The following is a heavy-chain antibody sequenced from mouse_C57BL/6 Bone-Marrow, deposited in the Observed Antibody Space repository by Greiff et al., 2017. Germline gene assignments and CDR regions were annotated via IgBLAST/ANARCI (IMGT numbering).Heavy chain of an antibody. J-gene: IGHJ4*01. CDR3: ARNPDYYGSRGY. Sequence: VKVVESGAELMKPGASVKLSCKATGYTFTGYWIEWVKQRPGHGLEWIGKILPGSGSTNYNEKFKGKATFTADTSSNTAYMQRSSLTAEDSAIYYCARNPDYYGSRGYWGQGTSVTVSS. D-gene: IGHD1-1*01. CDR2: ILPGSGST. V-gene: IGHV1-9*01. CDR1: GYTFTGYW.